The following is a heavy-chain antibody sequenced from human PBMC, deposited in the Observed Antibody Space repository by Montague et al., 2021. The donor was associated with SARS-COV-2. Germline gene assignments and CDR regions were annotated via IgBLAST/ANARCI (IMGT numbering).Heavy chain of an antibody. Sequence: SETLSLTCTVSGASISSSENSWGWIRQSPGKGLEWFGSIFYSGTTYFNPSLRSRIAISVDTSKNQFSLKVTSVTAADTAAYYCARHVTFGGVVVALDYWGQGRLVSVSS. V-gene: IGHV4-39*01. CDR2: IFYSGTT. CDR3: ARHVTFGGVVVALDY. D-gene: IGHD3-16*02. J-gene: IGHJ4*02. CDR1: GASISSSENS.